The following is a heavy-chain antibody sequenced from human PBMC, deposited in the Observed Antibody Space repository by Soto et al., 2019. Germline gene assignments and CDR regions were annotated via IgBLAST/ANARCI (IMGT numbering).Heavy chain of an antibody. CDR3: AKATVGFGDFGWDY. Sequence: EVQLLESGGGLVQPGGSLRLSCAASGFTFSNYAMSWVRQTPGKGLELVSAISGSSVTTYYADSVKGRFTVSRDNSKNTLFLQMNSLGAEDTAVYYCAKATVGFGDFGWDYWGQGTLVTVSS. CDR1: GFTFSNYA. V-gene: IGHV3-23*01. CDR2: ISGSSVTT. D-gene: IGHD3-10*01. J-gene: IGHJ4*02.